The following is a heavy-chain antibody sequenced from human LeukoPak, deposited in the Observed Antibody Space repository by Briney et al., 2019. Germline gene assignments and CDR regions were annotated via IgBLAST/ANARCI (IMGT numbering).Heavy chain of an antibody. D-gene: IGHD2-21*02. CDR2: ISGSGGST. Sequence: TGGSLRLSCAASGFTFSSYAMSWVRQAPGKGLEWVSAISGSGGSTYYADSVKGRFTISRDNSKNTLYLQMNSLRAEDTAVYYCAKGPLIVVVTATHDYWGQGTLVTVSS. CDR3: AKGPLIVVVTATHDY. CDR1: GFTFSSYA. V-gene: IGHV3-23*01. J-gene: IGHJ4*02.